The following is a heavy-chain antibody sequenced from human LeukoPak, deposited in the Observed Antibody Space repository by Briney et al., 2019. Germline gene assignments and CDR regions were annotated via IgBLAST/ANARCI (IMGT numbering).Heavy chain of an antibody. J-gene: IGHJ6*03. CDR2: IRYDGSNK. CDR3: ARIKTTMVRGVTVDYYYYYYMDV. Sequence: GGSLRLSCAASGFTFSSYGMHWVRQAPGKGLEGVAFIRYDGSNKYYADSVKGRFTISRDNSKNTLYLQMNSLRAEDTAVYYCARIKTTMVRGVTVDYYYYYYMDVWGKGTTVTISS. V-gene: IGHV3-30*02. D-gene: IGHD3-10*01. CDR1: GFTFSSYG.